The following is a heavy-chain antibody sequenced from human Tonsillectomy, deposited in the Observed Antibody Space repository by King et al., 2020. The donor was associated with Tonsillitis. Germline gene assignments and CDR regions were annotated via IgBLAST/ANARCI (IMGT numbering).Heavy chain of an antibody. Sequence: HVQLQQWGAGLLKPSETLSLTCAVYGGSFSGYYWSWIRQPPGKGLEWIGEINHSGSTNYNPSLKSRVTISVDTSKNQFSLKLSSVTAAATAVYYCARGRRYYYDSSGYYGNWYFDLWGRGTLVTVSS. D-gene: IGHD3-22*01. CDR3: ARGRRYYYDSSGYYGNWYFDL. CDR2: INHSGST. J-gene: IGHJ2*01. V-gene: IGHV4-34*01. CDR1: GGSFSGYY.